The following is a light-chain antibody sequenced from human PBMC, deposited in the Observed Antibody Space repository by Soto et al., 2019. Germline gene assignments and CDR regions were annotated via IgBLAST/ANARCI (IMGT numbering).Light chain of an antibody. CDR1: QSIGNY. CDR2: GAS. Sequence: DIQMTQSPVSLSASLGDRVTITCRASQSIGNYLNWYQQKPGEAPKLLISGASSLQSGVPSRFSGSGSGTEFTLTISTLQREDFATYYCQQSYSTLYTFGQGT. J-gene: IGKJ2*01. V-gene: IGKV1-39*01. CDR3: QQSYSTLYT.